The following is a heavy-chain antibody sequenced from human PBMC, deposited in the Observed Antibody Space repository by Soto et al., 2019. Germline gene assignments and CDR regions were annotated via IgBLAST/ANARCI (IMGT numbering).Heavy chain of an antibody. CDR3: ARGRYGDY. CDR1: GYAFTNYG. CDR2: ISAHNGNT. D-gene: IGHD1-1*01. J-gene: IGHJ4*02. V-gene: IGHV1-18*01. Sequence: QVHLVESGAEVKKPGASVKVSCQGSGYAFTNYGITWMRQAPGQGLEWMGWISAHNGNTNYAQKLQGRVTVTRDTSTSTAYMELRSLRSDDTAVYYCARGRYGDYWGQGALVTVSS.